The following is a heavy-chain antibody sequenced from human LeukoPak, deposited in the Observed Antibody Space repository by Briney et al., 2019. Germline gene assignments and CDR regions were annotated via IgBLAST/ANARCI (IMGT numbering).Heavy chain of an antibody. V-gene: IGHV1-2*02. CDR2: INPNSGGT. CDR1: GYTFTGYY. Sequence: ASVKVSCKASGYTFTGYYMHWVRQAPGQGLEWMGWINPNSGGTNYAQKFQGRVTMTRDTSISTAYMELSRLRSDDTAVYYCARDRSSDYPFDYWGQGTLVTVSS. D-gene: IGHD3-22*01. CDR3: ARDRSSDYPFDY. J-gene: IGHJ4*02.